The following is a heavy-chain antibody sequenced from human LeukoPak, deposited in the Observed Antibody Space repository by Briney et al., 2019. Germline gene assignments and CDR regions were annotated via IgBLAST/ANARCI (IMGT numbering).Heavy chain of an antibody. CDR1: GYTFTGYY. V-gene: IGHV1-2*02. D-gene: IGHD3-10*01. CDR2: INPNSGGT. J-gene: IGHJ4*02. CDR3: ARATKGVLLWFGELGLDY. Sequence: WASVKVSCKASGYTFTGYYMHWVRQAPGQGLEWMGWINPNSGGTNYAQKFQGRVTITRDTSISTAYMELSRLRSDDTAVYYCARATKGVLLWFGELGLDYWGQGTLVTVSS.